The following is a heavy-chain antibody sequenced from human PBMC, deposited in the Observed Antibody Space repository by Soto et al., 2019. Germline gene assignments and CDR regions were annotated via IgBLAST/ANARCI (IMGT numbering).Heavy chain of an antibody. V-gene: IGHV4-31*03. CDR1: GGSISSGGYY. CDR3: ARGPYGGNSGSGAFDI. Sequence: QVQLQESGPGLVKPSQTLSLTCTVSGGSISSGGYYWSWIRQHPGKGLEWIGYVYYSGSTYYNPSLKSRVTISVDASKTQFSLKLSSVTAADTAVYYCARGPYGGNSGSGAFDIWGQRTMVTVSS. D-gene: IGHD2-21*02. J-gene: IGHJ3*02. CDR2: VYYSGST.